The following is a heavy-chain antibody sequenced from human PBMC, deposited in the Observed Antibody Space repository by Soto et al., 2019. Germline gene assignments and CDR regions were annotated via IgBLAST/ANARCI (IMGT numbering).Heavy chain of an antibody. J-gene: IGHJ4*02. CDR3: ASCSSSWYDPFDY. CDR1: GGSSSSSSYY. Sequence: SETLSLTCTVSGGSSSSSSYYWGWIRQPPGKGLEWIGSIYYSGSTYYNPSLKSRVTISVDTSKNQFSLKLSSVTAADTAVYYCASCSSSWYDPFDYWGQGTLVTVS. V-gene: IGHV4-39*01. D-gene: IGHD6-13*01. CDR2: IYYSGST.